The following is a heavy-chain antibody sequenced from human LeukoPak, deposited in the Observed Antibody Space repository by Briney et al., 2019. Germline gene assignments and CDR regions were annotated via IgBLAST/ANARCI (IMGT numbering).Heavy chain of an antibody. CDR3: ARGGDKFDY. J-gene: IGHJ4*02. CDR2: ITTYNGNT. Sequence: VSVKVSCKTSGYTFTSYSISWVRQAPGQGLEWMGWITTYNGNTNYAQRFQGRVTMTTDTSTSTAYMELRSLRSDDTAVYYCARGGDKFDYWGQGTLVTVSS. D-gene: IGHD3-16*01. CDR1: GYTFTSYS. V-gene: IGHV1-18*01.